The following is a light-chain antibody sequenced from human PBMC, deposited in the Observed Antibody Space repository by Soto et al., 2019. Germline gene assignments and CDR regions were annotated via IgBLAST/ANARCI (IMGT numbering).Light chain of an antibody. CDR1: SSDVGGYNY. Sequence: QSALAQPASVSGSPGHSITISCTGTSSDVGGYNYVSWYQQHPGKAPKVMIYDASNRPSGVSNRFSGSKSGNTASLTISGLQAEDEADYFCSSYTSSGTCVFGTGTKVTV. V-gene: IGLV2-14*01. J-gene: IGLJ1*01. CDR3: SSYTSSGTCV. CDR2: DAS.